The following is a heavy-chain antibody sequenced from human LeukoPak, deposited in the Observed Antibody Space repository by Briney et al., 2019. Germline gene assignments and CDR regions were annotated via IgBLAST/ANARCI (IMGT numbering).Heavy chain of an antibody. J-gene: IGHJ4*02. V-gene: IGHV1-69*05. CDR3: APTKYYYDSSGYSLS. CDR2: IIPIFGTA. CDR1: GGTFSSYA. D-gene: IGHD3-22*01. Sequence: SVKVSCKASGGTFSSYAISWVRQAPGQGLEWMGGIIPIFGTANYAQKFQGRVTITTDESTSTAYMELSSLRSEDTAVYYCAPTKYYYDSSGYSLSWGQGTLVTVSS.